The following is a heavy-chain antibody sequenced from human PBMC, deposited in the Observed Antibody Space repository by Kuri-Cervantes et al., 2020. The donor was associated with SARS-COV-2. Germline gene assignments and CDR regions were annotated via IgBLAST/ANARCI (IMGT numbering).Heavy chain of an antibody. CDR1: GFTFSGHW. CDR3: VRDGDHWNFDY. J-gene: IGHJ4*02. CDR2: INPDGSYT. V-gene: IGHV3-74*01. D-gene: IGHD1-1*01. Sequence: GESLKIPCAASGFTFSGHWIHWVRQAPGKGLVWVSRINPDGSYTNNADSVRGRFTLSRDNAKNMLFLQKNSLRAEDTAVYYCVRDGDHWNFDYWGQGTLVTVSS.